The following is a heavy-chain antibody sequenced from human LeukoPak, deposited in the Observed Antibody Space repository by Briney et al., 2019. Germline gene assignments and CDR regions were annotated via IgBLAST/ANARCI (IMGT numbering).Heavy chain of an antibody. CDR3: ARVSSSGWFDY. V-gene: IGHV1-46*01. J-gene: IGHJ4*02. CDR2: INPSGGSA. CDR1: GDTFTNSY. D-gene: IGHD6-19*01. Sequence: GASVKVSCKASGDTFTNSYIHWVRQAPGQGLEWMGIINPSGGSATYAQKFQGRVTMTRDTSTSTVYMEVRSLRSEDSAVYCCARVSSSGWFDYWGQGTLVTVSS.